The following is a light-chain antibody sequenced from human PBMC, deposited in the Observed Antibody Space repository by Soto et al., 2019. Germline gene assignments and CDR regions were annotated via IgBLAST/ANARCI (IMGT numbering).Light chain of an antibody. V-gene: IGKV3-20*01. Sequence: EIVLTQSPGTLSLSPGERATLSCRARQSASSSYLAWYQQRPGQAPRLLIYGASIRATDIPGRFGGHGSGTDFILSINRLEPEDSAVYYCQQYGGSPWTFGQGTKVDIK. CDR1: QSASSSY. CDR3: QQYGGSPWT. CDR2: GAS. J-gene: IGKJ1*01.